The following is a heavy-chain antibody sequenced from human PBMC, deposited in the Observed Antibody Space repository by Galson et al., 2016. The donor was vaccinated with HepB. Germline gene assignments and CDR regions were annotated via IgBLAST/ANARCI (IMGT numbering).Heavy chain of an antibody. CDR3: ARVPTYYYASSGYLVDY. CDR2: IYYTGRT. CDR1: GGSINSGGYY. V-gene: IGHV4-31*03. J-gene: IGHJ4*02. Sequence: TLSLTCTVSGGSINSGGYYWTWIRQHPGKGLEWIGFIYYTGRTYYHPSLKSRLNISVDTSKNQFSLRLTSVTAADTAVYYCARVPTYYYASSGYLVDYWGQGTLVTVSP. D-gene: IGHD3-22*01.